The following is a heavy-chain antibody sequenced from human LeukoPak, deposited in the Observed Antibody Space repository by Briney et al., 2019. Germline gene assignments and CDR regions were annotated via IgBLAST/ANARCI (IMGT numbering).Heavy chain of an antibody. CDR3: ARHAYYGSGSYRFDFEF. D-gene: IGHD3-10*01. CDR1: DGSISSYY. V-gene: IGHV4-59*08. J-gene: IGHJ4*02. Sequence: SETLSLTCNVSDGSISSYYWSWIRQPPGKGLEWIAYMYYGGTTNRNPSLKSRVTISIDTSKNQFSLKLNSVTAADTAVYYCARHAYYGSGSYRFDFEFWGQGTLVTVSS. CDR2: MYYGGTT.